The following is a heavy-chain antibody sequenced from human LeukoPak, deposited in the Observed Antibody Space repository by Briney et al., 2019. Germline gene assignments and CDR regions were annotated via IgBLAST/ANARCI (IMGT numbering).Heavy chain of an antibody. CDR1: GFTFTVYA. V-gene: IGHV3-23*01. Sequence: GGSLRLSCAASGFTFTVYAMIWVRQAPGKGLEWVSVISGSGGTSYYADSVKGRFTISRDNSKNTLDLQMNSLRAEDTAVYYCAKGRAFDIWGQGTMVTVSS. CDR2: ISGSGGTS. CDR3: AKGRAFDI. J-gene: IGHJ3*02.